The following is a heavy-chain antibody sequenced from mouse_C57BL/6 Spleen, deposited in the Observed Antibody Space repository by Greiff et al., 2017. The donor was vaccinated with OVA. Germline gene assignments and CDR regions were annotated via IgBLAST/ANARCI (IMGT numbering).Heavy chain of an antibody. CDR3: ARQGDTY. Sequence: VQLQQSGAELVKPGASVKLSCKASGYTFTSYWMQWVKQRPGQGLEWIGEIDPSDSYTNYNQKFKGKATLTVDTSSSTAYMQLSSLTSEDSAVYYCARQGDTYWGQGTLVTVSA. CDR1: GYTFTSYW. V-gene: IGHV1-50*01. J-gene: IGHJ3*01. CDR2: IDPSDSYT. D-gene: IGHD3-3*01.